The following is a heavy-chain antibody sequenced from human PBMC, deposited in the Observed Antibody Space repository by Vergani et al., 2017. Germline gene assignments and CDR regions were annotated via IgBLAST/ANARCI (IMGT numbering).Heavy chain of an antibody. Sequence: QVQLQQWGGGLLKPSETLSLTCVVNGGSFTSYHWTWIRQSPGEGLEWVGDIAHTGRPDYNPSLKSRLTMSVDKSRNQFSLTLNSVTATDTAIYFCARVNTETNGHLYYYYYMDVWGQGSAVTV. V-gene: IGHV4-34*01. CDR1: GGSFTSYH. D-gene: IGHD4-11*01. CDR3: ARVNTETNGHLYYYYYMDV. CDR2: IAHTGRP. J-gene: IGHJ6*03.